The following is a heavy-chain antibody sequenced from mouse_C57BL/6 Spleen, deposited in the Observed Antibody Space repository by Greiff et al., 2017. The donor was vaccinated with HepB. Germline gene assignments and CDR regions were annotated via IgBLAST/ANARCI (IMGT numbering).Heavy chain of an antibody. CDR3: TRSGPTGTGYYVDY. D-gene: IGHD4-1*02. J-gene: IGHJ2*01. CDR1: GYTFTSYW. CDR2: IYPGNSDT. V-gene: IGHV1-5*01. Sequence: EVQLQQSGTVLARPGASVKMSCKTSGYTFTSYWMHWVKQRPGQGLEWIGAIYPGNSDTSYNQKFKGKAKLTAVTSASTAYMDLSSLTNEDSAVYYCTRSGPTGTGYYVDYWGQGTTLTVSS.